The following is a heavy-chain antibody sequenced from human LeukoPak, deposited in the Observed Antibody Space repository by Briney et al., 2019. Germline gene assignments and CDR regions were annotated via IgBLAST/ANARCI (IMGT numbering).Heavy chain of an antibody. D-gene: IGHD1-26*01. CDR1: GGSISSGGYY. Sequence: SETLSLTCTVSGGSISSGGYYWSWIRQHPGEGLEWIGYIYYSGSTYYNPSLKSRVTISADTSKNQFSLKLSSVTAADTAVYYCARRPLVGATDYWGQGTLVTVSS. CDR2: IYYSGST. CDR3: ARRPLVGATDY. V-gene: IGHV4-31*03. J-gene: IGHJ4*02.